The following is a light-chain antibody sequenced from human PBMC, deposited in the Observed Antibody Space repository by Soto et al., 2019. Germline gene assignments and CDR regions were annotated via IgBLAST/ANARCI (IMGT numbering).Light chain of an antibody. CDR1: QIVGGDT. J-gene: IGKJ5*01. V-gene: IGKV3-20*01. Sequence: EIALTQSPVTLSLSPGERATLSCRASQIVGGDTLAWFQQRPGQAPRLVIYGASNRAAGIPDRFSGSGSGTDFTLTVSRLEPEDFAMYYCQQYHWAPDTFGQGTRLEI. CDR3: QQYHWAPDT. CDR2: GAS.